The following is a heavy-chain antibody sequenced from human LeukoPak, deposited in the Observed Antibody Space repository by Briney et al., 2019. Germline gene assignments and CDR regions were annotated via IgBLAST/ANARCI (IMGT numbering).Heavy chain of an antibody. D-gene: IGHD3-22*01. CDR3: AKGHITMIVVVITNPLDY. V-gene: IGHV3-74*01. CDR2: INNNGGST. Sequence: PGGSLRLSCAASGFTPSNYSMHWVRQAPGKGLEWVSRINNNGGSTYYADSVRGRFTISRDNSKNTLYLQMNSLRAEDTAVYYCAKGHITMIVVVITNPLDYWGQGTLVTVSS. J-gene: IGHJ4*02. CDR1: GFTPSNYS.